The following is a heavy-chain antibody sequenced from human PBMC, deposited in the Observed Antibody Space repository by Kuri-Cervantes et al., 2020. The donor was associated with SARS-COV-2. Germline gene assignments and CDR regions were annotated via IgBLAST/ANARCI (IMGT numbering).Heavy chain of an antibody. CDR2: NTSSSSYI. J-gene: IGHJ6*03. D-gene: IGHD3-3*01. V-gene: IGHV3-21*01. Sequence: GGSLRLSCAGSGFSFSKYDMNWVRQAPGKGLEWVSSNTSSSSYIYYADSVKGRLTISRDNANNSLYLQMNSLRAEDTAVYYCARVSGYYDFWSASDYYYMDVWGKGTTVTVSS. CDR3: ARVSGYYDFWSASDYYYMDV. CDR1: GFSFSKYD.